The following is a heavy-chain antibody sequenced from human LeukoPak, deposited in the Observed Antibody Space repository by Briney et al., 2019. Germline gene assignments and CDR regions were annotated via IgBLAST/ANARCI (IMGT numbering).Heavy chain of an antibody. J-gene: IGHJ4*01. CDR2: MNPKTGNT. V-gene: IGHV1-8*01. CDR3: VRARYSSAWLDF. D-gene: IGHD6-25*01. CDR1: GYIFDRYD. Sequence: ASVRVSCKASGYIFDRYDINWVRQATGKGLEWMGWMNPKTGNTGCAQKFQGRVNMTSDTPMTTAYMDLNSLKSDDTAVYYCVRARYSSAWLDFWGHGTLVIVSS.